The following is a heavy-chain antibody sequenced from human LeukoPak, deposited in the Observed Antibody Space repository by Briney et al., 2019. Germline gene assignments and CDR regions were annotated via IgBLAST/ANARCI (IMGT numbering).Heavy chain of an antibody. Sequence: GGSLRLSCAASGFTLDDYAMHWVRQAPGTGLGWVSLISWDGGSTYYADSVKGRFTISRDNSKNSLSLQMNSLRAEDTALHYCAESGTYYYDSSGYDLYYWGQGTLVTVSS. J-gene: IGHJ4*02. CDR1: GFTLDDYA. V-gene: IGHV3-43D*04. CDR3: AESGTYYYDSSGYDLYY. CDR2: ISWDGGST. D-gene: IGHD3-22*01.